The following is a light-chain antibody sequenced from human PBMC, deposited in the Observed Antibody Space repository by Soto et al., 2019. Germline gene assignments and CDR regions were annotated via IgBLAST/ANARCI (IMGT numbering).Light chain of an antibody. CDR2: GAS. Sequence: IQLTQSPSSLSASVGDRVTITCRASQDISSDLAWYQQKPGKAPNLLIYGASTLQSGVPSRISGSGSGTDFTLTISSLQPEDFATYYCQQLNSYPLTFGGGTKVEIK. J-gene: IGKJ4*01. CDR1: QDISSD. V-gene: IGKV1-9*01. CDR3: QQLNSYPLT.